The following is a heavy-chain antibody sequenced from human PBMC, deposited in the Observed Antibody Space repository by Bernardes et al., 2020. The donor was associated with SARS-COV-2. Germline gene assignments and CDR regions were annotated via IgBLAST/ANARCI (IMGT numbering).Heavy chain of an antibody. V-gene: IGHV2-5*01. Sequence: SGPTLVKPTQTLTLTCTFSGFSLSTSGVGVGWIRQPPGKALEWLALIYWNDDKRYSPSLKSRLTITKDTSKNQVVLTMTNMDPVDTATYYCAHMAFAGFPYSPMYYYDSSGYFDYWGQGTLVTVSS. J-gene: IGHJ4*02. CDR3: AHMAFAGFPYSPMYYYDSSGYFDY. CDR1: GFSLSTSGVG. D-gene: IGHD3-22*01. CDR2: IYWNDDK.